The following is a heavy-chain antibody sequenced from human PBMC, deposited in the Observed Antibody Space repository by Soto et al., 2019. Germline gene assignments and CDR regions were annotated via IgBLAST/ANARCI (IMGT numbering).Heavy chain of an antibody. CDR2: INQDGSEK. CDR3: ATDLKWPNY. J-gene: IGHJ4*01. CDR1: QISFSSYW. V-gene: IGHV3-7*01. D-gene: IGHD2-8*01. Sequence: GGSLRLSCVVSQISFSSYWMTWVRQAPGKGLECVANINQDGSEKYYEDSVKGRFTISRDNTKNSLYLHMNSLRAEDKAVYYCATDLKWPNYWGHGTLVTVS.